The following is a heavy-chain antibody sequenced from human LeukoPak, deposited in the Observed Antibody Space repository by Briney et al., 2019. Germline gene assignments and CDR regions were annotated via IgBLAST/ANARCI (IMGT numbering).Heavy chain of an antibody. CDR1: GFSFSGHW. Sequence: GGSLRLSCTASGFSFSGHWMHWARQLPGKGLVWVSRISPTGSTTSYADSVKGRFTVSRDNAKNTFYLQVNNLRAEDTAVYYRARGPNSNWSGLDFWGQGTLLTVSS. J-gene: IGHJ4*02. V-gene: IGHV3-74*01. CDR3: ARGPNSNWSGLDF. CDR2: ISPTGSTT. D-gene: IGHD6-6*01.